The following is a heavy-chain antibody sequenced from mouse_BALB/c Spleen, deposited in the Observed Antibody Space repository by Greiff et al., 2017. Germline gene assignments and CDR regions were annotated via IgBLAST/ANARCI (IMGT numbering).Heavy chain of an antibody. CDR3: AREGNNGYPFAY. V-gene: IGHV5-17*02. CDR2: ISSGSSTI. D-gene: IGHD2-2*01. Sequence: SGFTFSSFGMHWVRQAPEKGLEWVAYISSGSSTIYYADTVKGRFTISRDNPKNTLFLQMTSLRSEDTAMYYCAREGNNGYPFAYWGQGTLVTVSA. CDR1: GFTFSSFG. J-gene: IGHJ3*01.